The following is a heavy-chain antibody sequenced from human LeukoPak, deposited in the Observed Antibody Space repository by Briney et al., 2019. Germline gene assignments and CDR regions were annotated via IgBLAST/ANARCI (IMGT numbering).Heavy chain of an antibody. Sequence: ASVKVSCKASGYTFINYYMHWVRQAPGQGLEWMGIINPSGGTTSYAQNFQGRVTMTRDTSTSTVYMELSSLRSEDTAVYYCARDPGYDILTGYFDTWGKGTTVTISS. J-gene: IGHJ6*04. D-gene: IGHD3-9*01. CDR3: ARDPGYDILTGYFDT. CDR1: GYTFINYY. CDR2: INPSGGTT. V-gene: IGHV1-46*01.